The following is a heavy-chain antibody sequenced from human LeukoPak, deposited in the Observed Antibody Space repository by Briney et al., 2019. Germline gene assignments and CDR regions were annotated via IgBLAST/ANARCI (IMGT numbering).Heavy chain of an antibody. V-gene: IGHV3-30*03. CDR2: ISYDESDK. CDR1: GFTFSSYS. D-gene: IGHD6-13*01. J-gene: IGHJ4*02. Sequence: GGSLRLSCAASGFTFSSYSMNWVRQAPGKGLEWVAVISYDESDKYYADSVKGRFTISRDNSKNTLYLQMNSLRVEDTAVYYCARRWSFDYWGQGTLVTVSS. CDR3: ARRWSFDY.